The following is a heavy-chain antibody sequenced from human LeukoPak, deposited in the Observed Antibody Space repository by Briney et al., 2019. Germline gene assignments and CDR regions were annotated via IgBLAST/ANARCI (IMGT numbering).Heavy chain of an antibody. D-gene: IGHD4-17*01. CDR1: GFTVSSNY. CDR3: ARSSDGDYMEYYFDY. V-gene: IGHV3-66*01. Sequence: GRSLRLSCAASGFTVSSNYMSWVRQAPGKGLEWVSIIYSGGSTNYADSVKGRFTVARDNSKNTLYLQMNSLRAEDTAVYYCARSSDGDYMEYYFDYWGQGTPVTVSS. J-gene: IGHJ4*02. CDR2: IYSGGST.